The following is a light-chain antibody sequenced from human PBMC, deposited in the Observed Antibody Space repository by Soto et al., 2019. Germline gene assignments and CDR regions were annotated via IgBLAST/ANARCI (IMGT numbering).Light chain of an antibody. V-gene: IGKV1-39*01. CDR2: ASS. Sequence: IQMTQSPYSLSASVGDRITITCRASQTIGTYLNWYQQVPGKAPKLLIYASSSLQTGVPSRVSGSGSGTHFTLIINSLQPEDFGTYYCQQSFNLPRTFGPGTRVETK. J-gene: IGKJ1*01. CDR1: QTIGTY. CDR3: QQSFNLPRT.